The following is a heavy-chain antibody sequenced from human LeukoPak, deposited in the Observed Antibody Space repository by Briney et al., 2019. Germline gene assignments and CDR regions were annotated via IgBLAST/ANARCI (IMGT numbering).Heavy chain of an antibody. CDR1: GGTFSSYA. J-gene: IGHJ4*02. CDR3: ARVNDWNAQNYFDY. V-gene: IGHV1-69*13. D-gene: IGHD1-1*01. CDR2: IIPIFYTA. Sequence: GASVKVSCKASGGTFSSYAISWVRQAPGQGLEWMVRIIPIFYTANYAQKFQVRVTITADESTSTAYMELSSLRSEDTAVYYCARVNDWNAQNYFDYWGQGTLVTVSS.